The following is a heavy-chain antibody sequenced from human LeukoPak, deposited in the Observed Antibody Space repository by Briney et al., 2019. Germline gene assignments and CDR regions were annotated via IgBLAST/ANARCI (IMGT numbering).Heavy chain of an antibody. Sequence: SETLSLTCTVSGGSISSYYWSWIQQPPGKGLEWIGYIYYSGSTNYNPSLKSRVTISVDTSKNQFSLKLSSVTAADTAVYYCARELGYCSSTSCNNWFDPWGQGTLVTVSS. CDR2: IYYSGST. CDR3: ARELGYCSSTSCNNWFDP. CDR1: GGSISSYY. J-gene: IGHJ5*02. V-gene: IGHV4-59*01. D-gene: IGHD2-2*01.